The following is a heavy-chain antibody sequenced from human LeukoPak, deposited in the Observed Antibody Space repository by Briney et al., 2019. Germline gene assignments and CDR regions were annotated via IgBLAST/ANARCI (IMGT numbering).Heavy chain of an antibody. CDR1: GFTFSNYA. CDR3: ANPYDFWSGYYTD. Sequence: GGSLRLLCAASGFTFSNYAMSWVRQAPGKGLEWVSTISDSGGSTHYADSVKGRFTISRDNSKKMLSLQMNSLRAEDTAVYYCANPYDFWSGYYTDWGQGTLVTVSS. D-gene: IGHD3-3*01. J-gene: IGHJ4*02. V-gene: IGHV3-23*01. CDR2: ISDSGGST.